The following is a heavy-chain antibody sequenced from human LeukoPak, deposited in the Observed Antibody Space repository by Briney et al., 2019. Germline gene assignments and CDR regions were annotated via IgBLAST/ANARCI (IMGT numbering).Heavy chain of an antibody. CDR1: GFTFSSYA. D-gene: IGHD5-18*01. Sequence: PGGSLRLSCAASGFTFSSYAMHWVRQAPGKGLEWVAVISYDGSNKYYADSVKGRFTISRDNSKNTLYLQMNSLRAEDTAVYYCAREASYDDALDYWGQGTLATVSS. CDR3: AREASYDDALDY. V-gene: IGHV3-30-3*01. CDR2: ISYDGSNK. J-gene: IGHJ4*02.